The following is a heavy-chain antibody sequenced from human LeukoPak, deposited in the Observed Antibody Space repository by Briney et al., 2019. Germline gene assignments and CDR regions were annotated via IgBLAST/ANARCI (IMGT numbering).Heavy chain of an antibody. Sequence: GASVKVSCKASGYTFTGYYMHWVRQAPGQGLEWMGRINPNSGGTNYAQKFQGRVTMATDTSTSTAYMELRSLRSDDTAVYYCARGAYYYDSSGPLDYWGQGTLVTVSS. CDR3: ARGAYYYDSSGPLDY. J-gene: IGHJ4*02. V-gene: IGHV1-2*06. CDR2: INPNSGGT. CDR1: GYTFTGYY. D-gene: IGHD3-22*01.